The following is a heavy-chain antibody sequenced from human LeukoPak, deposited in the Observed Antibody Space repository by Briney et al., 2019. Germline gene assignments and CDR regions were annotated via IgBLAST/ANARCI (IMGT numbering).Heavy chain of an antibody. CDR1: GFTFSSYS. V-gene: IGHV3-48*01. Sequence: PGGSLRLSCAASGFTFSSYSMYWVRQAPGKGLEWVSYISSSSSTIYYADSVKGRFTISRDNAKNSLYLQMSSLRAEDTAVYYCAREMSSVTMIVVVIPLPFDYWGQGTLVTVSS. J-gene: IGHJ4*02. CDR2: ISSSSSTI. D-gene: IGHD3-22*01. CDR3: AREMSSVTMIVVVIPLPFDY.